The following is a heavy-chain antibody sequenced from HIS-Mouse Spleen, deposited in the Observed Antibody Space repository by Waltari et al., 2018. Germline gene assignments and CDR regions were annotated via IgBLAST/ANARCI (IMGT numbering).Heavy chain of an antibody. J-gene: IGHJ4*02. CDR2: INHSGST. Sequence: QVQLQQWGAGLLKPSETLSLTCAVYGGSFSGYYWSCIRQPPGKGLEWIGEINHSGSTNYNPSLKSRVTISVDTSKNQFSLKLSSVTAADTAVYYCARRPPAMAAAGDYWGQGTLVTVSS. CDR1: GGSFSGYY. CDR3: ARRPPAMAAAGDY. D-gene: IGHD6-13*01. V-gene: IGHV4-34*01.